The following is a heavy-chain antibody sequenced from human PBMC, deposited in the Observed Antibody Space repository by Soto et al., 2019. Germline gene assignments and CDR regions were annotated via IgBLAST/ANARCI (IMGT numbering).Heavy chain of an antibody. V-gene: IGHV3-23*01. Sequence: EVQLLESGGGLEQPGGSLRLSCAASGFTFNTQAMSWFRQAPGKGLEWVSSISVSGDNTYNADAVKGRFTISRDNSKNTLYLQMNSLRAEDTAVYYCVKDRSTSDWYGYFDYWGQGTLVTVSS. CDR3: VKDRSTSDWYGYFDY. J-gene: IGHJ4*02. D-gene: IGHD6-19*01. CDR2: ISVSGDNT. CDR1: GFTFNTQA.